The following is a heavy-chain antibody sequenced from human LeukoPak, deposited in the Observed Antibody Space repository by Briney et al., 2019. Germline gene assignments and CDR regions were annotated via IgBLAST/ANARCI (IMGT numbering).Heavy chain of an antibody. CDR3: TALGAASEY. CDR1: GLTFSNAW. D-gene: IGHD2-15*01. J-gene: IGHJ4*02. Sequence: PGGSLRLSCVASGLTFSNAWMSWIRQAPGKGLQWVGHIKSKTDGGTTDYAAPVKGRFTISRDDSKNTLYLQMNSPKNEDAALYYCTALGAASEYWGQGALVTVSS. V-gene: IGHV3-15*01. CDR2: IKSKTDGGTT.